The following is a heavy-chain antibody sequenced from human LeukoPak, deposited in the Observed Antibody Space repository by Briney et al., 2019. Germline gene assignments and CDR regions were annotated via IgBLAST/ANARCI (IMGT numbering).Heavy chain of an antibody. J-gene: IGHJ6*03. CDR1: GGSFSGYY. V-gene: IGHV4-34*01. CDR2: INHSGST. D-gene: IGHD6-13*01. CDR3: ARLRGSSWNVSLYLGLQHYYYYYMDV. Sequence: SETLSLTCAVYGGSFSGYYWSWIRQPPGKGLEWIGEINHSGSTNYNPSLKSRVTISVDTSKNQFSLKLSSVTAADTAVYYCARLRGSSWNVSLYLGLQHYYYYYMDVWGKGTTVTISS.